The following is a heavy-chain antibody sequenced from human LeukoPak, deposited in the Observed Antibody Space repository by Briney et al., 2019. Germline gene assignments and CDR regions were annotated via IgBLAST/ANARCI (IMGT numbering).Heavy chain of an antibody. CDR3: AKNKPCYYYYYMDV. J-gene: IGHJ6*03. Sequence: GGSLRLSCAASGFRFNTFWMSWVRQAPGKGLEWVSYISSSGSTIYYADSVKGRFTISRDNAKNSLYLQMNSLRAEDTAVYYCAKNKPCYYYYYMDVWGKGTTVTISS. CDR1: GFRFNTFW. V-gene: IGHV3-48*04. CDR2: ISSSGSTI.